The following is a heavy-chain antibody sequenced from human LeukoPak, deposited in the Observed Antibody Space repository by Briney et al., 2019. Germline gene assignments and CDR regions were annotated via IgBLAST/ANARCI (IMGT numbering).Heavy chain of an antibody. CDR2: ISGSGGST. Sequence: GGSLRLSCAASGFTFSSYGMSWVRQAPGKGLEWVSAISGSGGSTYYADSVKGRFTISRDNSKNTLYLQMDSLRAEDTAAYYCARVRGVINWGQGTLVTVSS. D-gene: IGHD3-10*01. CDR3: ARVRGVIN. CDR1: GFTFSSYG. V-gene: IGHV3-23*01. J-gene: IGHJ4*02.